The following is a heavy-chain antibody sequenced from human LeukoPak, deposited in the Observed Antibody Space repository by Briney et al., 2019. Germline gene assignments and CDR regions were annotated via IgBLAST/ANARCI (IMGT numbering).Heavy chain of an antibody. CDR1: GGPFRGDH. D-gene: IGHD6-13*01. CDR2: INHSGTT. J-gene: IGHJ3*02. Sequence: SETLSLTCAVSGGPFRGDHWSWIRQPPGKGLEWIGEINHSGTTNYNPSLKSRLTISVDTSKNQVPLKLTSVTPADTAVYYCATEGLAGYGTQWHFVDIWGQGTMVT. CDR3: ATEGLAGYGTQWHFVDI. V-gene: IGHV4-34*01.